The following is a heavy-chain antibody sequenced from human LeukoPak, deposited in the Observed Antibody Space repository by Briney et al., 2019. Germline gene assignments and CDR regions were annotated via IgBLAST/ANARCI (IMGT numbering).Heavy chain of an antibody. D-gene: IGHD3-16*01. Sequence: GGSLRLSCAASGFTVSSNYMSWVRQAPGKGLEWVSVIYSGGSTYYADSVKGRFTISRDNSKNTLYLQMNSLRAEDTAVYYCARDYHSDGGSWIDPWGQGTLVTVSS. V-gene: IGHV3-66*01. CDR1: GFTVSSNY. CDR3: ARDYHSDGGSWIDP. CDR2: IYSGGST. J-gene: IGHJ5*02.